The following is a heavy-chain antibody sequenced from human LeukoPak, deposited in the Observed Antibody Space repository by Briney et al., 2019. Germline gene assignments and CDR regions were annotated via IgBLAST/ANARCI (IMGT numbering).Heavy chain of an antibody. Sequence: GGSLRLSCAASGFSFSSHAMNWVRQSPGMGLEWVSTITVSGDRAYYADSVKGRLTISRDNSKNTLYLQMNSLRAEDTAVYYCARGSRVIDYWGQGTLVTVSS. D-gene: IGHD2-15*01. CDR1: GFSFSSHA. CDR2: ITVSGDRA. CDR3: ARGSRVIDY. V-gene: IGHV3-23*01. J-gene: IGHJ4*02.